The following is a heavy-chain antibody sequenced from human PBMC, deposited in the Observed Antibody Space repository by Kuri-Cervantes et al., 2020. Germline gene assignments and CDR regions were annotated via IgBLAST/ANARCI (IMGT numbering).Heavy chain of an antibody. D-gene: IGHD3-3*01. CDR1: GFTFSSCG. CDR2: ISYDGSNK. CDR3: ARDRDDFWSGYWDRGIGSLEDV. Sequence: GGSLRLSCAASGFTFSSCGMHWVRQAPGKGLEWVAVISYDGSNKYYADSVKGRFTISRDNSKNTLYLQMNSLRAEDTAVYYCARDRDDFWSGYWDRGIGSLEDVWGQGTTVTVSS. V-gene: IGHV3-30*03. J-gene: IGHJ6*02.